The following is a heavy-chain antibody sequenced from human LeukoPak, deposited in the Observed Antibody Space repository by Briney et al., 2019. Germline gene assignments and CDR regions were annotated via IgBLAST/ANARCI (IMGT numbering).Heavy chain of an antibody. V-gene: IGHV3-33*01. CDR3: ARDLDSSGYYLLDY. CDR2: IWYDGSNK. CDR1: GFTFSSYG. D-gene: IGHD3-22*01. Sequence: GGSLRLSCAASGFTFSSYGMHWVRRARGKGLVGVVVIWYDGSNKYYADAVKGRFTISRDNSKNTLYLQMNSLRAEDTAVYYCARDLDSSGYYLLDYWGQGTLVTVSS. J-gene: IGHJ4*02.